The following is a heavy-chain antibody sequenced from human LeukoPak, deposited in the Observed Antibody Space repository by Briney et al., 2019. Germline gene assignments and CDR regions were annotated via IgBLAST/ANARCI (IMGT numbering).Heavy chain of an antibody. J-gene: IGHJ4*02. Sequence: ASVKVSCKSSGFTFTDYYIHWVRQAPGQGLEWVGYIGPHSSATSSPQEFQGRVTMTRDTSMSTAYMELTRLTSDDTAVYYCAREGNGLLSKDFDYWGQETLVTVSS. CDR2: IGPHSSAT. CDR1: GFTFTDYY. CDR3: AREGNGLLSKDFDY. V-gene: IGHV1-2*02. D-gene: IGHD2/OR15-2a*01.